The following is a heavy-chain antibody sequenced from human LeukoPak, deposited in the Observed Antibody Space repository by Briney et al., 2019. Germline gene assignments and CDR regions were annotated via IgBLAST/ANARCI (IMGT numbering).Heavy chain of an antibody. D-gene: IGHD3-10*01. Sequence: SETLSLTCAVYGGSFSGYYWSWIRQPPGKGLEWIGEINHSGSTNYNPSLKSRVTISVGTSKNQFSLKLSSVTAADTAVYYCARHSYYGSGSYYKAGGRDYWGQGTLVTVSS. CDR3: ARHSYYGSGSYYKAGGRDY. J-gene: IGHJ4*02. V-gene: IGHV4-34*01. CDR1: GGSFSGYY. CDR2: INHSGST.